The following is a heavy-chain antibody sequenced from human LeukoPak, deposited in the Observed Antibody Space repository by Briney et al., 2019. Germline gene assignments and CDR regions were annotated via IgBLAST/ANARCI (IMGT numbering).Heavy chain of an antibody. J-gene: IGHJ4*02. CDR1: GFAFSSYE. Sequence: GGSLRLSCAASGFAFSSYEMNWVRQAPGKGLEWVSYISSSGSTIYYADSVKGRFTISRDNAKNSLYLQMNSLRAEDTAVYYCARPPSSSLYDYWGQGTLVTVSS. D-gene: IGHD6-6*01. CDR3: ARPPSSSLYDY. V-gene: IGHV3-48*03. CDR2: ISSSGSTI.